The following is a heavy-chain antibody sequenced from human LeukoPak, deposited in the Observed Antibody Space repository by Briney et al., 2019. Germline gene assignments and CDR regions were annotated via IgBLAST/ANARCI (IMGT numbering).Heavy chain of an antibody. D-gene: IGHD1-26*01. V-gene: IGHV4-39*01. CDR1: GGSISSSFHY. Sequence: PSETLSLTCSVSGGSISSSFHYWGWIRQPPGKGLEWIGSIYYNGSTYYNPSLKSRVTISVDTSKNQFSLKLSSVTAADTAVYYCARLTRDVGYYFDYWGQGTLVTVSS. CDR2: IYYNGST. J-gene: IGHJ4*02. CDR3: ARLTRDVGYYFDY.